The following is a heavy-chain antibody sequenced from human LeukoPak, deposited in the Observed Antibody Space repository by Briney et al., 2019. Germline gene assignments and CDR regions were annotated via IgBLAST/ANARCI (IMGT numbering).Heavy chain of an antibody. Sequence: GGSLRLSCAASGFTFSSYAMSWVRQAPGKGLEWASAISDSNNSTYYADSVKGRFTISRDNSKNTLYLQMNSLRAEDTALYYCAKLVIRPSGYPAYFDYWGQGTLVTVSS. V-gene: IGHV3-23*01. CDR3: AKLVIRPSGYPAYFDY. D-gene: IGHD3-16*02. CDR2: ISDSNNST. J-gene: IGHJ4*02. CDR1: GFTFSSYA.